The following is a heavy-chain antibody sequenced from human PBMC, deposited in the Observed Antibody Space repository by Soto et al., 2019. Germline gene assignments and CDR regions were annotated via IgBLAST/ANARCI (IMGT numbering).Heavy chain of an antibody. CDR1: GGSISSGSFY. CDR2: ISDSGCS. Sequence: QVQLQESGPGLVKPSQTLTLTCTVSGGSISSGSFYWSWIRQHPGKGLEWIGHISDSGCSYYNPSLESRVXIXVYXSKNQFSLKLSAVTAADTAVYFCARTTFYDIFTAYYSLFDYWGQGTLVTVSS. CDR3: ARTTFYDIFTAYYSLFDY. D-gene: IGHD3-9*01. J-gene: IGHJ4*02. V-gene: IGHV4-31*03.